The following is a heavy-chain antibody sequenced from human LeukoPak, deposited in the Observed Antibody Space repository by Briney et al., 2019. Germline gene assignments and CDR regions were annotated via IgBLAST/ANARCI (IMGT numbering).Heavy chain of an antibody. D-gene: IGHD3-16*01. Sequence: SETLSLTCTVSGGSISSYYWSWIRQPPGKGLEWIGYIYTSGSTNYNPSLKSRVTISVDTSKNQFSLKLSSVTAADTAVYYCARRNRWGAMASYYYYYMDVWGKGTTDTVSS. CDR1: GGSISSYY. V-gene: IGHV4-4*09. CDR2: IYTSGST. CDR3: ARRNRWGAMASYYYYYMDV. J-gene: IGHJ6*03.